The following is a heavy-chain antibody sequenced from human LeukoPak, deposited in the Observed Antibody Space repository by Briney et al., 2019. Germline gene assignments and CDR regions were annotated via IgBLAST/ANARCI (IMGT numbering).Heavy chain of an antibody. CDR3: ARVGNYGSGSYYWVDS. J-gene: IGHJ4*02. D-gene: IGHD3-10*01. Sequence: GGSLRLSCAASGFSFSVYWMRWVRQAPGKGPVWVSRIKTDGSITDYADFVKGRFTISRDNAKNTLYLQMNSLRAEDTALYYCARVGNYGSGSYYWVDSWGQGTLVTVSS. V-gene: IGHV3-74*01. CDR2: IKTDGSIT. CDR1: GFSFSVYW.